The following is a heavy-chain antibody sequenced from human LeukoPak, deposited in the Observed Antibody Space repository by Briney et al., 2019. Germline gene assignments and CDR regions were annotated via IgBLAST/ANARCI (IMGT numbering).Heavy chain of an antibody. J-gene: IGHJ4*02. CDR3: AKEGNGSGSHLDY. CDR1: GGSISSGGNY. V-gene: IGHV4-31*03. D-gene: IGHD3-10*01. Sequence: SQTLSLTCTVSGGSISSGGNYWSWIRQHPGKGLEWIGYIHYSGYTYYNPSLKSRLTISVDTSKNHFSLKLSSVTAADTAVYYCAKEGNGSGSHLDYWGQGTLVTVSS. CDR2: IHYSGYT.